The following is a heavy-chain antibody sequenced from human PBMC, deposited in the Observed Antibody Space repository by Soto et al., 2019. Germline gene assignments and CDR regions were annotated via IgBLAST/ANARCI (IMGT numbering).Heavy chain of an antibody. V-gene: IGHV3-30*18. D-gene: IGHD3-22*01. Sequence: QVQLVESGGGVVQPGRSLRLSCAASGFTFSSYGMHWVRQAPGKGLEWVAVISYDGSKKYYAESVKGRFTISRDNSKNTLYLQMNSLRAEDSAVYYCAKYRGGYYHIDYWGQGTVVTVSS. CDR2: ISYDGSKK. CDR1: GFTFSSYG. J-gene: IGHJ4*02. CDR3: AKYRGGYYHIDY.